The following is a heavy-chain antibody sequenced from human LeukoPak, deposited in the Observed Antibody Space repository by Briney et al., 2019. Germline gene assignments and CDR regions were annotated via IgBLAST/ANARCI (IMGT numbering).Heavy chain of an antibody. D-gene: IGHD3-10*01. CDR3: ARTRWVRGLEDFDY. J-gene: IGHJ4*02. V-gene: IGHV1-2*02. CDR2: INPNSGGT. CDR1: GYTFTGYY. Sequence: ASVKVFCKASGYTFTGYYMHWVQQAPGQGLEWMGWINPNSGGTNYAQKFQGRVTMTRDTSISTAYMELSRLRSDDTAVYYCARTRWVRGLEDFDYWGQGTLVTVSS.